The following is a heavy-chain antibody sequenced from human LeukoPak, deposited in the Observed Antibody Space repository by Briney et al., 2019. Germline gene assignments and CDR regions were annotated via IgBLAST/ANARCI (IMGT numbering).Heavy chain of an antibody. J-gene: IGHJ4*02. CDR3: AKSTGVFDY. CDR2: ISGSGGST. V-gene: IGHV3-23*01. D-gene: IGHD7-27*01. Sequence: GGSVRLSCAASVFSFSSYSISWVRQAPWKGLEWVSAISGSGGSTYYADSVKGRFTISRDNSKNTLYLQMNSLRAEDTAVYYCAKSTGVFDYWGQGTLVTVSS. CDR1: VFSFSSYS.